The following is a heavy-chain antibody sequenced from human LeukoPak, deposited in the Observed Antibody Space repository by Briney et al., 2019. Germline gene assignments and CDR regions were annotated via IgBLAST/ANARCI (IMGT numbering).Heavy chain of an antibody. D-gene: IGHD6-19*01. Sequence: ASVKVSCKASGYTFTSYGISWVRQAPGQGPEWMGWISAYNGNTNYAQKLQGRVTMTTDTSTSTAYMELRSLRSDDTAVYYCARPSSGWASYYFDYWGQGTLVTVSS. CDR1: GYTFTSYG. CDR2: ISAYNGNT. V-gene: IGHV1-18*01. J-gene: IGHJ4*02. CDR3: ARPSSGWASYYFDY.